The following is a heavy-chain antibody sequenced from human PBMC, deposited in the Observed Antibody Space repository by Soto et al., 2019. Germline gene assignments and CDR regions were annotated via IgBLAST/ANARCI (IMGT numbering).Heavy chain of an antibody. CDR3: ARDRSTVGATTYYYYYYGMDV. D-gene: IGHD1-26*01. CDR1: GFTFSSYA. CDR2: ISYDGSNK. Sequence: GGSLRLSCAASGFTFSSYAMHWVRQAPGKGLEWVAVISYDGSNKYYADSVKGRFTISRDNSKNTLYLQMNSLRAEDTAVYYCARDRSTVGATTYYYYYYGMDVWGQGTTVTVSS. J-gene: IGHJ6*02. V-gene: IGHV3-30-3*01.